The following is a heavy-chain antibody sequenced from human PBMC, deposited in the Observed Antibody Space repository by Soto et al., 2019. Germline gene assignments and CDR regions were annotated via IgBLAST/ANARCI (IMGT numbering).Heavy chain of an antibody. Sequence: PSQTLSLTCTVSGGSISSYDGSWILQRAGKGLEWIGRIYTSGSTNYNPSLQSRVTMSVDTSKNQFSLKMSSGTAAHTAVYYCARVGIAVAGRSLWFDPWGQGTLVTVSS. CDR3: ARVGIAVAGRSLWFDP. V-gene: IGHV4-4*07. CDR2: IYTSGST. CDR1: GGSISSYD. J-gene: IGHJ5*02. D-gene: IGHD6-19*01.